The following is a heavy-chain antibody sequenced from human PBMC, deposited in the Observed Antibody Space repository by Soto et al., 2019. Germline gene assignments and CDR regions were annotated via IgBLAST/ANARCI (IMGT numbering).Heavy chain of an antibody. CDR2: ISYDGSNT. V-gene: IGHV3-30-3*01. CDR1: GFTFSRFS. CDR3: ARDHGMFLSYYYYGMDV. J-gene: IGHJ6*02. Sequence: GGSLRLSCAASGFTFSRFSMHWVRQAPGKGLAWVAVISYDGSNTHYAESVKGRFNISRDDSKNTVYLQMNNLRGEDSAVYYCARDHGMFLSYYYYGMDVWGQGTTVTVSS. D-gene: IGHD3-10*02.